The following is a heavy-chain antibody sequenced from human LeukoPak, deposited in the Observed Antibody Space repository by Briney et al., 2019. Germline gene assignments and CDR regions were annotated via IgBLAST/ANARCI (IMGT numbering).Heavy chain of an antibody. V-gene: IGHV3-74*01. D-gene: IGHD3-22*01. Sequence: GGSLRLSCAASGFTFSNYWMHWVRQAPGKGLVWVSRIDTDGTTTTYADSVKGRFTISRDNAKNTLYLQMNSLRAEDTAVYYCAISNYYDSSGSFDYWGQGTLVTVSS. CDR1: GFTFSNYW. J-gene: IGHJ4*02. CDR2: IDTDGTTT. CDR3: AISNYYDSSGSFDY.